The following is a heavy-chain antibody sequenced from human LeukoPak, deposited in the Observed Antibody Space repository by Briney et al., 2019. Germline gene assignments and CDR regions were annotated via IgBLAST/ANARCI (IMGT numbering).Heavy chain of an antibody. D-gene: IGHD6-19*01. V-gene: IGHV4-30-2*01. CDR2: IYHSGST. CDR1: GGSISSGGYY. CDR3: ARVRPRSSGWDLHPRRSNWFDP. Sequence: PSETLSLTCSVSGGSISSGGYYWSWIRQPPGKGLEWIGYIYHSGSTYYNPSLKSRVTISVDRSKNQFSLKLSSVTAADTAVYYCARVRPRSSGWDLHPRRSNWFDPWGQGTLVTVSS. J-gene: IGHJ5*02.